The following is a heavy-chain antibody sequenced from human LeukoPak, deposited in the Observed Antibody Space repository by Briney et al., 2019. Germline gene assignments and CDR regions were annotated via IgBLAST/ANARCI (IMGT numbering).Heavy chain of an antibody. CDR2: IRHDGSEK. CDR3: ARDRQWLAPYTTPSDY. V-gene: IGHV3-7*01. J-gene: IGHJ4*02. D-gene: IGHD6-19*01. Sequence: GGSLRLSCAASGFTFSSYWMSWVRQAPGKGLEWVANIRHDGSEKYYVDAVKGRFTISRDNAKNSLYLQMNSMRVEDMAVYYCARDRQWLAPYTTPSDYWGQGTLVTVSS. CDR1: GFTFSSYW.